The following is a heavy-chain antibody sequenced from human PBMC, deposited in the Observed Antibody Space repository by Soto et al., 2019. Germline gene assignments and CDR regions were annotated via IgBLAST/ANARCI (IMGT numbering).Heavy chain of an antibody. J-gene: IGHJ6*02. D-gene: IGHD3-16*01. CDR2: ISYDGTNK. CDR3: AKDAGGTTPHGPSLGAWYFYYGMDV. V-gene: IGHV3-30*18. CDR1: GFFFSDYG. Sequence: SGGSLRLSCEGSGFFFSDYGMHWVRQAPGKGLEWVAVISYDGTNKYYGDSAKGRFTIARDNSRNTLYLEINSLSEEDTAVYYCAKDAGGTTPHGPSLGAWYFYYGMDVWGPGTTVTVSS.